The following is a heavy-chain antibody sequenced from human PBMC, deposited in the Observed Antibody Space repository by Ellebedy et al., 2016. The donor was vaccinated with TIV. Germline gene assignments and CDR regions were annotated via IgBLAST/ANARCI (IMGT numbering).Heavy chain of an antibody. CDR3: ARDRSYSPTY. V-gene: IGHV3-30*04. CDR1: GFTFSNYA. Sequence: GESLKISCAASGFTFSNYAMNWVRQTPGKGLEWVVFISYDGNNKYYADSMKGRFTLSRDNSKNTLFLEMSSLRPEDTAVYYCARDRSYSPTYWGQGTLVTVSS. D-gene: IGHD1-26*01. J-gene: IGHJ4*02. CDR2: ISYDGNNK.